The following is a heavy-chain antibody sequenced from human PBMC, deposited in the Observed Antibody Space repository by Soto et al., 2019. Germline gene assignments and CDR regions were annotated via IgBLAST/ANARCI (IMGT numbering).Heavy chain of an antibody. D-gene: IGHD6-6*01. CDR1: GGSFSGYY. CDR3: ARKFSSSSRRGPNWFDP. J-gene: IGHJ5*02. Sequence: QVQLQQWGAGLLKPSETLSLTCAVYGGSFSGYYWSWIRQPPGKGLEWIGEINHSGSTNYNPSLKSRVTISVDTSKNQFSLKLSSVTAADTAVYYCARKFSSSSRRGPNWFDPWGQGTLVIVST. CDR2: INHSGST. V-gene: IGHV4-34*01.